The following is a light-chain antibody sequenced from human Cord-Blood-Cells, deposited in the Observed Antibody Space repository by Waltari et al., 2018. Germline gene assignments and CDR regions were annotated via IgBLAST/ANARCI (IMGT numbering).Light chain of an antibody. CDR1: SSDVASYNL. Sequence: QSALTQPASGSGSPGQSFTISCTGTSSDVASYNLLSWSQQHPSNAPKRMIYEGSKRPSGVSNRFSGSKSGNTDSLTISGLQAEDEADYYCCSYAGSSTFYWVFGGGTKLTVL. CDR2: EGS. V-gene: IGLV2-23*03. J-gene: IGLJ3*02. CDR3: CSYAGSSTFYWV.